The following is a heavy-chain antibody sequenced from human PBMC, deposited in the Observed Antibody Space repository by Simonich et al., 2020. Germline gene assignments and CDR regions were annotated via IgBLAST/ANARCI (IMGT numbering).Heavy chain of an antibody. CDR2: LLPVAFGT. D-gene: IGHD1-1*01. CDR3: ARQLNDFDI. J-gene: IGHJ3*02. Sequence: EVQLVQSGAEVKKPGESLKISCKGSGYSFTSYWIGWVRQMPGKGLEWMGILLPVAFGTRSSPSFQVQVTISADKSISTAYLQWSSLKASDTAMYYCARQLNDFDIWGQGTMVTVSS. V-gene: IGHV5-51*01. CDR1: GYSFTSYW.